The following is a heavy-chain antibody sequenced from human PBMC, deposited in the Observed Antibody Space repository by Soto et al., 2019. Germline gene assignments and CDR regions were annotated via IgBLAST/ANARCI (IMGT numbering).Heavy chain of an antibody. V-gene: IGHV3-30*18. CDR3: AKDRVGGTFYTPLGF. D-gene: IGHD1-7*01. Sequence: GGSLRLSCQASGLNFYNYGMHWVRQAPGKGLEWVAVITYDGSNKYYADSVKGRFTISRDNSKNTLSLHLNTLKPEDTAVYHCAKDRVGGTFYTPLGFWGQGTLVPVYS. CDR1: GLNFYNYG. J-gene: IGHJ4*02. CDR2: ITYDGSNK.